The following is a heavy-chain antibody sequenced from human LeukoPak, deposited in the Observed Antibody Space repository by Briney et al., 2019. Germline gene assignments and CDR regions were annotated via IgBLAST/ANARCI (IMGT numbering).Heavy chain of an antibody. CDR3: AGADASTWHGAKY. V-gene: IGHV3-66*01. J-gene: IGHJ4*02. D-gene: IGHD6-13*01. CDR2: IYTGGTT. CDR1: GFTVSENF. Sequence: GGSLRLSCAASGFTVSENFMSWIRQAPGKGLEWVSLIYTGGTTYYADSVQDRFTISRDTSKNIVYLQMNSLSAEDTAVYYCAGADASTWHGAKYWGQGTLVTVSS.